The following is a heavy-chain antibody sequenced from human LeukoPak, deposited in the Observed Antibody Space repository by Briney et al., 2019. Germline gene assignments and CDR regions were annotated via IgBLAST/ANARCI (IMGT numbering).Heavy chain of an antibody. CDR1: GFTFSNAW. CDR2: IKSKTDGGTT. J-gene: IGHJ5*02. Sequence: PGGSLRLSCAASGFTFSNAWMTWVRQAPGKGLEWVGRIKSKTDGGTTDYAAPVKGRFTISRDDSRNTLYLQMNSLKTEDTGVYYCTTPHSIAAAEVFDPWGQGTLVTVSS. V-gene: IGHV3-15*01. D-gene: IGHD6-13*01. CDR3: TTPHSIAAAEVFDP.